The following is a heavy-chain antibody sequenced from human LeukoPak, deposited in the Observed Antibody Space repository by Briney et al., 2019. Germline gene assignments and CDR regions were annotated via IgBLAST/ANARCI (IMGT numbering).Heavy chain of an antibody. V-gene: IGHV3-48*03. CDR1: GFTFSSYE. J-gene: IGHJ4*02. Sequence: GGSLRLSCAASGFTFSSYEMNWVRQAPGKGLEWVSYISSSGSTIYYADSVKGRFTISRENAKNSLYLQMNSLRAEDTAVYYCAREWLRQLDYWGQGTLVTVSS. D-gene: IGHD5-12*01. CDR3: AREWLRQLDY. CDR2: ISSSGSTI.